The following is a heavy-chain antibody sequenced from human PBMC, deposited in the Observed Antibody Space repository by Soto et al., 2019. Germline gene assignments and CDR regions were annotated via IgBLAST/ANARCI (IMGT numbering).Heavy chain of an antibody. CDR1: GFTFSSYA. Sequence: EVQLLESGGGLVQPGGSLRLSCAASGFTFSSYAMSWVRQAPGKGLEWVSAISGSGGSTYYADSVKGRFTISRDKSKNTLYLQMNSLRAEDTAVYYCAKDALYSGYGWGDAFDIWGQGTMVTVSS. CDR2: ISGSGGST. J-gene: IGHJ3*02. V-gene: IGHV3-23*01. CDR3: AKDALYSGYGWGDAFDI. D-gene: IGHD5-12*01.